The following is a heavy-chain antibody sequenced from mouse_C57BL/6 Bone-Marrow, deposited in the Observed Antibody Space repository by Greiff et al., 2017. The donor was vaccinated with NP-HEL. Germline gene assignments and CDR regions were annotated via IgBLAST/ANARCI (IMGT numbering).Heavy chain of an antibody. CDR2: INPGSGGT. V-gene: IGHV1-54*01. J-gene: IGHJ2*01. D-gene: IGHD4-1*01. CDR3: ARGPLLGFDY. CDR1: GYAFTNYL. Sequence: QVQLQQSGAELVRPGTSVKVSCKASGYAFTNYLIEWVKQRPGQGLEWIGVINPGSGGTNYNEKFKGKATLTADKSSSTAYMQLSSLTSEDPAVYFCARGPLLGFDYWGQGTTLTVSS.